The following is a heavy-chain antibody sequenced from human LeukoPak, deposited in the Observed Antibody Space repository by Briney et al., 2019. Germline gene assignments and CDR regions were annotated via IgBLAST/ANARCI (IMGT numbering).Heavy chain of an antibody. J-gene: IGHJ4*02. Sequence: SGPTLVKPTQTLTLTCTFSGFSLSTSGVGVGWIRQPPGKALEWLALIYWDDDKRYSPSLKSRLTITKDTSKNQVVLTMTNMDPVDTATYYCAHRLVGNYYGSGSPFDYWGQGTLVTVSS. CDR1: GFSLSTSGVG. D-gene: IGHD3-10*01. CDR3: AHRLVGNYYGSGSPFDY. V-gene: IGHV2-5*02. CDR2: IYWDDDK.